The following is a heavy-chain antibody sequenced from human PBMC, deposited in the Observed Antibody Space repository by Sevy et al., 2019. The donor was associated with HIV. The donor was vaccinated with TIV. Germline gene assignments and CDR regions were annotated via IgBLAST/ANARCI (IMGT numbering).Heavy chain of an antibody. CDR1: GYTFTSYY. D-gene: IGHD2-21*02. CDR3: ARSIVVVTSIPGAQRGGPSDY. V-gene: IGHV1-46*01. Sequence: AAVKVSCKASGYTFTSYYIHWVRQAPGQGLERMGIINPSGRSTSYAQKFQGRVTMTRDKSTGTVYMELSSLTSEDTAVYSCARSIVVVTSIPGAQRGGPSDYWGQGTMVLVSS. J-gene: IGHJ4*02. CDR2: INPSGRST.